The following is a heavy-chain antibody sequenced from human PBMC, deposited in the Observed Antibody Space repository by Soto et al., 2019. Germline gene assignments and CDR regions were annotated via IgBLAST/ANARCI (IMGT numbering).Heavy chain of an antibody. CDR3: ARDLRGYSRYDYLDY. V-gene: IGHV4-31*03. CDR1: GGSISSGGYY. CDR2: SYYTGSS. J-gene: IGHJ4*02. D-gene: IGHD5-12*01. Sequence: PSETLSLTCTVSGGSISSGGYYWSWIRQHPGKGLEWVGYSYYTGSSYYNPSLKSRVTISVDASKNQLSLRLASVTAAETAVYYCARDLRGYSRYDYLDYWGQGIPVTVSS.